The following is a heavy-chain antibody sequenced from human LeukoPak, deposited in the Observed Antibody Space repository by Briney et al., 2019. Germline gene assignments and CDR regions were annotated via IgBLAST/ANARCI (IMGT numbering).Heavy chain of an antibody. Sequence: SSETLSLTCTVSGYSISSGYYWGWIRQPPGKGLEWIGSIHHSGSTYCNPSLKSRVTISVDTSKNQFSLKLSSVTAADTAVYYCARDSSSFHGSIFDYWGQGTLVTVSS. CDR2: IHHSGST. V-gene: IGHV4-38-2*02. CDR3: ARDSSSFHGSIFDY. J-gene: IGHJ4*02. D-gene: IGHD6-13*01. CDR1: GYSISSGYY.